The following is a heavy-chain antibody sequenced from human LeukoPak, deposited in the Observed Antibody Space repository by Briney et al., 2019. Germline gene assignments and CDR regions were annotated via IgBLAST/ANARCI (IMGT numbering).Heavy chain of an antibody. CDR1: GDSISSYF. D-gene: IGHD4-17*01. Sequence: SETLSLTCTVSGDSISSYFWSWIRQPPGKGLEWIGYVHSSGSTSYNPSLKTRVTISVDTSKTQFSLKLSSVTAADTAVYYCARGLRWLPRAWGQGTLVTVSS. J-gene: IGHJ5*02. V-gene: IGHV4-59*12. CDR2: VHSSGST. CDR3: ARGLRWLPRA.